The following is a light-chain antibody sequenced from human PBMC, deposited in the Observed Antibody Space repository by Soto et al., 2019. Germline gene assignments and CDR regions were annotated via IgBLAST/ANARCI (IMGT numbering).Light chain of an antibody. CDR1: QSISSY. CDR2: AAS. V-gene: IGKV1-39*01. CDR3: QQSYSTPT. Sequence: DIQMTQSPSSLSASVGDRVTITCRASQSISSYLNWYQQNPGKAPKLLIYAASSLQSGVPSRFSGSGSGTDFTLTISSLQPDYCATYYCQQSYSTPTFGQGTKVEIK. J-gene: IGKJ1*01.